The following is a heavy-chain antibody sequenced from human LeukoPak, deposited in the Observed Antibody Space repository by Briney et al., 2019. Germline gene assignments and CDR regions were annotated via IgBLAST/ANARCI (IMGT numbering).Heavy chain of an antibody. CDR1: GGTFSSYA. J-gene: IGHJ4*02. V-gene: IGHV1-18*01. CDR3: VRDPPPHSSSLDGFDY. Sequence: GASVKVSCKASGGTFSSYAISWVRQAPGQGLEWMGWISTYNGNTNYAQKLQGRVTMTTDTSTNTAYMELRSLRSDDTAVYYCVRDPPPHSSSLDGFDYWGQGTLVTVSS. CDR2: ISTYNGNT. D-gene: IGHD6-6*01.